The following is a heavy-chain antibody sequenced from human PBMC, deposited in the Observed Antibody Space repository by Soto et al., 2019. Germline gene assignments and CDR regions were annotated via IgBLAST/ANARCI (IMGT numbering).Heavy chain of an antibody. CDR3: ARSGSGWYYYYGMDV. J-gene: IGHJ6*02. CDR2: IYYSGST. D-gene: IGHD6-19*01. CDR1: GGSFSGYI. V-gene: IGHV4-59*01. Sequence: PSETLSLTCAVYGGSFSGYIWTWIRQPPGKGLEWIGYIYYSGSTNYNPSLKSRVTISVDTFKNQFSLKLSSVTAADTAVYYCARSGSGWYYYYGMDVWGQGTTVTLSS.